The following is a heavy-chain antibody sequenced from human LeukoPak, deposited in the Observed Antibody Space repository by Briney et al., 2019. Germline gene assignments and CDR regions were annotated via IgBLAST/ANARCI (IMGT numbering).Heavy chain of an antibody. CDR3: TRGLHTSLPFH. V-gene: IGHV4-4*07. CDR2: VYPDGSP. D-gene: IGHD2/OR15-2a*01. Sequence: SETLSLTCTLSGGSLRSPFWGLVRQTPAQELEWIGRVYPDGSPNYNPSLEGRVTMSRDTSQNQFSLKLSSVTAADTAVYYCTRGLHTSLPFHWGQGTRVTVSA. J-gene: IGHJ4*02. CDR1: GGSLRSPF.